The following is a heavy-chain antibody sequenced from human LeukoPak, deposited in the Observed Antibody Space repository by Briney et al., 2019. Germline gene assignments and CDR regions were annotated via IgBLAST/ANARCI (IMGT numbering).Heavy chain of an antibody. Sequence: GGSLRLSCAASGFTFSSYAMSWVRQAPGKGLEWVATIVSDGYKAYYADSVKGRFAISRDNSQNTVHLQMNSLRAEDTATYYCAKEIVFLLGDPWGQGALVTVSS. CDR2: IVSDGYKA. V-gene: IGHV3-23*01. J-gene: IGHJ5*02. D-gene: IGHD2/OR15-2a*01. CDR3: AKEIVFLLGDP. CDR1: GFTFSSYA.